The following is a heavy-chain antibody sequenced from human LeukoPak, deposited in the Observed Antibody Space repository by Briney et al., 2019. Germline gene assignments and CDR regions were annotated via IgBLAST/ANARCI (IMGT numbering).Heavy chain of an antibody. CDR3: ARAYSGSYPFDY. Sequence: GGSLRLSCAASGFTFSSYSMNWVRQAPGKGLEWVSYIGSSSSTIYYADSVKGRFTISRDNAKNSLYLQMNSLRAEDTAVYYCARAYSGSYPFDYWGQGTLVTVSS. V-gene: IGHV3-48*01. CDR1: GFTFSSYS. J-gene: IGHJ4*02. CDR2: IGSSSSTI. D-gene: IGHD1-26*01.